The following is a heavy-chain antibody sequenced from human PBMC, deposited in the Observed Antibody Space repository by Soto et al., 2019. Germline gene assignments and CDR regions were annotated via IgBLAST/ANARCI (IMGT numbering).Heavy chain of an antibody. CDR3: GTATVCYCTDDNWTLYFDH. J-gene: IGHJ4*02. CDR1: GDSLTRGFHH. CDR2: IDSNGDT. V-gene: IGHV4-31*11. D-gene: IGHD1-1*01. Sequence: PSETLSLTCGVCGDSLTRGFHHWSWIRQTPGKGLQLIGYIDSNGDTYYDPSLTTRINMSIATAESRFSLKLTSVSAAATAVYYLGTATVCYCTDDNWTLYFDHSRQGLLVTVYS.